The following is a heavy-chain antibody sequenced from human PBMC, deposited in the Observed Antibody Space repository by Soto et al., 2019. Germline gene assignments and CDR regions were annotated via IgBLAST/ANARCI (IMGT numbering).Heavy chain of an antibody. CDR3: AKRGYCSSTSCYYVLDYYYYMDG. Sequence: GGSLRLCCAASGFTFSNYAMNWVRQAPGKGLEWVSAISGSGSTYYADSVKGRFTISRDNSKNTLYLQMNSLRAEDTAVYYCAKRGYCSSTSCYYVLDYYYYMDGWAKRTTVTVSS. CDR1: GFTFSNYA. J-gene: IGHJ6*03. V-gene: IGHV3-23*01. CDR2: ISGSGST. D-gene: IGHD2-2*01.